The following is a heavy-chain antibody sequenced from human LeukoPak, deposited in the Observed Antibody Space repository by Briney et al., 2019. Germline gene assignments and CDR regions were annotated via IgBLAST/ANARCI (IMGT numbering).Heavy chain of an antibody. Sequence: PSETLSLTCAVSGGSFSAYYWTWIRQPPGKGLEWIGYIYYSGSTNYNPSLKSRVTISVDTSKNQFSLKLSSVTAADTAVYYCARLGTTNWFDPWGQGTLVTVSS. CDR1: GGSFSAYY. CDR2: IYYSGST. D-gene: IGHD4-17*01. CDR3: ARLGTTNWFDP. V-gene: IGHV4-59*01. J-gene: IGHJ5*02.